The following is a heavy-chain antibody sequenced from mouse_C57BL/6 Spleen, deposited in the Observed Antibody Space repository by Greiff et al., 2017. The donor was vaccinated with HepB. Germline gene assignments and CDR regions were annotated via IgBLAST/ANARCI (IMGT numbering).Heavy chain of an antibody. CDR1: GFNIKDYY. D-gene: IGHD2-3*01. CDR2: IDPEDGET. V-gene: IGHV14-2*01. CDR3: AREGDGYFSFDY. J-gene: IGHJ2*01. Sequence: VQLQQSGAELVKPGASVKLSCTASGFNIKDYYMHWVKQRTEQGLEWIGRIDPEDGETKYAPKFPGKATITADTSSNTAYLQLRSLTSEDTAVYYCAREGDGYFSFDYWGQGTTLTVSS.